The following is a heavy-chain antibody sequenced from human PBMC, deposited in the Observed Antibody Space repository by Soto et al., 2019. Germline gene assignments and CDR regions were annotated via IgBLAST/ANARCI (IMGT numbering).Heavy chain of an antibody. D-gene: IGHD2-8*02. CDR2: INHSGST. CDR3: ARDKITGLFDY. V-gene: IGHV4-34*01. CDR1: GGSFNGYY. Sequence: SETLSLTCAVYGGSFNGYYWTWIRQPPGTGLEWIGEINHSGSTNYNPSLNSRVTISVDTSKNQFSLKLTSVTAADTAVYYCARDKITGLFDYWGQGTLVTVS. J-gene: IGHJ4*02.